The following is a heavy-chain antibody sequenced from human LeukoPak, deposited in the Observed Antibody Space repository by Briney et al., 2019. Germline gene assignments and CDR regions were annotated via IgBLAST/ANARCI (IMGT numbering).Heavy chain of an antibody. CDR1: GFTFSSYE. V-gene: IGHV3-21*01. CDR2: ISSSSSYI. Sequence: GGSLRLSCAASGFTFSSYEMNWVRQAPGKGLEWVSSISSSSSYIYYADSVKGRFTISRDNAKNSLYLQMNSLRAEDTAVYYCARDPGKAAAGGSWGQGTLVTVSS. D-gene: IGHD6-13*01. J-gene: IGHJ4*02. CDR3: ARDPGKAAAGGS.